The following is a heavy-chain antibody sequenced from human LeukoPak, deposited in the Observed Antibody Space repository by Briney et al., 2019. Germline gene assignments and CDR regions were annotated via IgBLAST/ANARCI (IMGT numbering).Heavy chain of an antibody. CDR3: ARSFLDYMDV. Sequence: SETLSLTCTVSGESINPYYWNWIRQSAGQGLAWIGHIYKSGTTNFNPSLTSRVTMSLDTSRNQFSLKLRSVTAADTAVYFCARSFLDYMDVWGKGTTATVSS. J-gene: IGHJ6*03. D-gene: IGHD2/OR15-2a*01. CDR1: GESINPYY. V-gene: IGHV4-4*07. CDR2: IYKSGTT.